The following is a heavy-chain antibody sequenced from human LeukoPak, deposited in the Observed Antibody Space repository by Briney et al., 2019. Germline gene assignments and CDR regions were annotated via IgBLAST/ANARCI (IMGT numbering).Heavy chain of an antibody. D-gene: IGHD3-9*01. J-gene: IGHJ3*02. CDR2: IGSSSSTM. Sequence: GGSLRLSCAASGFTFSSYSMSWVRQAPGKGLEWVSYIGSSSSTMFYADSVKGRFTISRDNAKNSLYLQMNSLRAEDTAVYYCARAFFPLTGYYPPGGEEAFDIWGQGTMVTVSS. CDR1: GFTFSSYS. V-gene: IGHV3-48*04. CDR3: ARAFFPLTGYYPPGGEEAFDI.